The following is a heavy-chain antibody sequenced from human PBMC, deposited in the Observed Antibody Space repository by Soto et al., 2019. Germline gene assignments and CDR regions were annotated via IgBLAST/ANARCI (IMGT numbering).Heavy chain of an antibody. CDR2: ISGSGGST. J-gene: IGHJ5*01. Sequence: GGSLRLSCAASGFTFRSYAMSWVRQAPGKGLEWVSAISGSGGSTYYADSVKGRFTISRDNAKNTLFLQMSSLRVEDTAVYYCARGRIVVPPFDLWGRGTLVTVSS. D-gene: IGHD2-15*01. CDR1: GFTFRSYA. V-gene: IGHV3-23*01. CDR3: ARGRIVVPPFDL.